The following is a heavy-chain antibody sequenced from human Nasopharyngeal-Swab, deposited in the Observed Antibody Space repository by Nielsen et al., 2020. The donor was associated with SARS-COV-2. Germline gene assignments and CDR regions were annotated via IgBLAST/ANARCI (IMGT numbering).Heavy chain of an antibody. J-gene: IGHJ4*02. Sequence: WIRQPPGKALEWLALIDWDDDKYYSTSLKTRLTISKDTSKNQVVLTMTNTDPVDTATYYCARIPPLDYYFDYWGQGTLVTVSS. D-gene: IGHD3/OR15-3a*01. CDR3: ARIPPLDYYFDY. CDR2: IDWDDDK. V-gene: IGHV2-70*01.